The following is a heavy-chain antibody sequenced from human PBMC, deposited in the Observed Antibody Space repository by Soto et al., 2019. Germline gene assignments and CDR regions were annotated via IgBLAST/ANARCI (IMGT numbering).Heavy chain of an antibody. CDR2: FIPIFGTE. CDR3: ARDLPSGGSESYHPYGMDV. CDR1: GGTFTSYA. D-gene: IGHD3-10*01. Sequence: SVKVSCKASGGTFTSYAISWVRRPPGQGLKWMGGFIPIFGTENYAQKFQGRVTITADESTSTAYMELSSLRSEETAVYYCARDLPSGGSESYHPYGMDVSAQGTTVPVSS. V-gene: IGHV1-69*13. J-gene: IGHJ6*02.